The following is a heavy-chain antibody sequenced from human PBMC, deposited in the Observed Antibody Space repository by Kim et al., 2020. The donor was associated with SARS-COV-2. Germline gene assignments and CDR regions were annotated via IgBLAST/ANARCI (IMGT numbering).Heavy chain of an antibody. V-gene: IGHV4-59*13. D-gene: IGHD3-16*02. J-gene: IGHJ4*02. CDR1: GGSISSYY. CDR3: ARGVRLGELSLFDY. Sequence: SETLSLTCTVSGGSISSYYWSWIRQPPGKGLEWIGYIYYSGSTNYNPSLKSRVTISVDTSKNQFSLKLSSVTAADTAVYYCARGVRLGELSLFDYWGQGTLVTVSS. CDR2: IYYSGST.